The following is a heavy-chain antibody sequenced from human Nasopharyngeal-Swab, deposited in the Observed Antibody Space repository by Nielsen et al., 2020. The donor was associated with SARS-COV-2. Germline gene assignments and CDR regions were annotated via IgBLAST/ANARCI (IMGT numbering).Heavy chain of an antibody. V-gene: IGHV2-26*01. CDR2: IFWDDDK. J-gene: IGHJ4*02. CDR3: ARMEGSSSWYY. D-gene: IGHD6-13*01. Sequence: WIRQPPGKALEWLAVIFWDDDKWYSPSLEGRLTISKDTSKSQVVLTMTNMDPVDTATYYCARMEGSSSWYYWGQETLVTVSS.